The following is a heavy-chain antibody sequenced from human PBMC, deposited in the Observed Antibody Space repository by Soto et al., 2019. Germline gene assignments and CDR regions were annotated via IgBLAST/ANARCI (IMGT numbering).Heavy chain of an antibody. J-gene: IGHJ4*02. CDR2: ISSSGTTT. Sequence: GSLRLPCVASEFTFSSYNMNWVRQAPGKGLEWISYISSSGTTTYYADSVKGRFTISRDNAKNSLYLQMSSLRDEDTAMYYCARDTDYDIWRGNYSWGQGTLVTVSS. D-gene: IGHD3-3*01. CDR3: ARDTDYDIWRGNYS. CDR1: EFTFSSYN. V-gene: IGHV3-48*02.